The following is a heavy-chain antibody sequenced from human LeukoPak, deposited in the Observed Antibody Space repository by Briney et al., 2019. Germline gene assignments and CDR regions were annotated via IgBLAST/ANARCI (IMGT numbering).Heavy chain of an antibody. V-gene: IGHV4-59*08. CDR1: GFTVSSNY. CDR2: IYYSGST. CDR3: ASIWSGSYDY. J-gene: IGHJ4*02. D-gene: IGHD3-3*01. Sequence: GSLRLSCAASGFTVSSNYMSWIRQPPGKGLEWIGYIYYSGSTNYNPSLKSRVTISVDTSKTQFSLKLSSVTAADTAVHYCASIWSGSYDYWGQGTLVTVSS.